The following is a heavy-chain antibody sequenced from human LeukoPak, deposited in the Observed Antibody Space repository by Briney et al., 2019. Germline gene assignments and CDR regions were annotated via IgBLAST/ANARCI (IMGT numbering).Heavy chain of an antibody. CDR2: INPSSGGT. V-gene: IGHV1-2*02. D-gene: IGHD1-26*01. Sequence: ASVKVSCKASGYTFTGYYIHWVRQAPGEGLEWMGWINPSSGGTSYAQEFQGRVTMTRDTSTSTAYTELSGLRSDDAALYFCARDLIVGGAYDYWGQGTLVTVSS. J-gene: IGHJ4*02. CDR1: GYTFTGYY. CDR3: ARDLIVGGAYDY.